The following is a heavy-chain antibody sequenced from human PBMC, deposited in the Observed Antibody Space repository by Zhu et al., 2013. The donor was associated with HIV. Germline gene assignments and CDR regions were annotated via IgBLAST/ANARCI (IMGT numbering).Heavy chain of an antibody. D-gene: IGHD3-16*01. CDR3: AKTGDSVGDYFDY. V-gene: IGHV3-30*18. Sequence: VQLVESGGAAVQPGRSLRLSCAASGFTSRAYGMHWIRQSPGKGLEWLTLISFEGTKIYYADSVKGRFTVSRDNSKNIFYLQMNSLRVEDTAVYYCAKTGDSVGDYFDYWGEGTLVTVSS. CDR2: ISFEGTKI. CDR1: GFTSRAYG. J-gene: IGHJ4*02.